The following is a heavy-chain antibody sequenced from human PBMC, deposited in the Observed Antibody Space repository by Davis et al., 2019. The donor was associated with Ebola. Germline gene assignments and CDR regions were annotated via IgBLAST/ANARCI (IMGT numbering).Heavy chain of an antibody. V-gene: IGHV1-8*01. CDR1: GYTFTSYD. Sequence: ASVKVSCKASGYTFTSYDINWVRQATGQGLEWMGWMNPNSGNTGYAQKFQGRVTMTRNTSISTAYMELSSLRSEDTAVYYCASSPHTLRFLVYWGQGTLVTVSS. J-gene: IGHJ4*02. CDR3: ASSPHTLRFLVY. D-gene: IGHD3-3*01. CDR2: MNPNSGNT.